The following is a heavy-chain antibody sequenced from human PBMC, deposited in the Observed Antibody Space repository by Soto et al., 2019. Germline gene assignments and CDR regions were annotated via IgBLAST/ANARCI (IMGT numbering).Heavy chain of an antibody. CDR2: IYYSGST. CDR1: GGSISSSSYY. CDR3: ARRLVGWMYSSSQLGGNWFDP. D-gene: IGHD6-13*01. J-gene: IGHJ5*02. Sequence: PSETLSLTCTVSGGSISSSSYYWGWIRQPPGKGLEWIGSIYYSGSTYYNPSLKSRVTISVDTSKNQFSLKLSSVTAADTAVYYCARRLVGWMYSSSQLGGNWFDPWGQGTLVTVSS. V-gene: IGHV4-39*01.